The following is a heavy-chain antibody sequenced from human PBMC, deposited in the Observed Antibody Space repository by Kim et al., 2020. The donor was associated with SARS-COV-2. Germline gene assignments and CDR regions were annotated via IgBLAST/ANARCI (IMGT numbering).Heavy chain of an antibody. J-gene: IGHJ4*02. V-gene: IGHV1-69*01. CDR3: AREVESGLLGY. D-gene: IGHD2-2*01. Sequence: ANCAQKFQGRVTMTADESTSTAYMELSSLRSEDAAVYYCAREVESGLLGYWGQGTLVTVSS. CDR2: A.